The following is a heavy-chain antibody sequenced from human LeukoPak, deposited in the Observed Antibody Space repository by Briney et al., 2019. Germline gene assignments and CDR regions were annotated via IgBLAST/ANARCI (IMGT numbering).Heavy chain of an antibody. J-gene: IGHJ4*02. CDR3: AKGYGSGSTPTHFDY. CDR2: ISGSGGST. V-gene: IGHV3-23*01. CDR1: GFTFSSYA. Sequence: PGGSLRLSCAASGFTFSSYAMSWVRQAPGKGLEWVSAISGSGGSTYFADSVKGRFTISRDNSKSTLYLQMNSLRAEDTAVYYCAKGYGSGSTPTHFDYWGQGTLVTVSS. D-gene: IGHD3-10*01.